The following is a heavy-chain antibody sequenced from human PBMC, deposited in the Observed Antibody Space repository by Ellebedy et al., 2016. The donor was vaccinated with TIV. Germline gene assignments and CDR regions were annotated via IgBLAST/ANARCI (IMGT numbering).Heavy chain of an antibody. J-gene: IGHJ6*02. V-gene: IGHV1-69*13. D-gene: IGHD3-10*01. Sequence: ASVKVSCKASGGTFSNTSVSWVRQAPGQGLEWMGGIIPIFGVSKYAQKFQGRVTITADESTGTAYMDLSSLRSEDTALYYCARSTQAYYYGSAYALDVWGQGTTVTVSS. CDR1: GGTFSNTS. CDR2: IIPIFGVS. CDR3: ARSTQAYYYGSAYALDV.